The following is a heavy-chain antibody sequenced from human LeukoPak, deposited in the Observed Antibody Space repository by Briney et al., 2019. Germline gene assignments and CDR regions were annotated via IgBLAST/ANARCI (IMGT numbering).Heavy chain of an antibody. CDR2: IYYGGST. CDR1: GGSISSYY. V-gene: IGHV4-59*08. CDR3: AGWPPDIVVVPAASFAFDI. Sequence: SETLSLTCTVSGGSISSYYWSWIRQPPGKGLEWIGYIYYGGSTNYNPSLKSRVTISVDTSKNQFSLKLSSVTAADTAVYYCAGWPPDIVVVPAASFAFDIWGQGTMVTVSS. D-gene: IGHD2-2*01. J-gene: IGHJ3*02.